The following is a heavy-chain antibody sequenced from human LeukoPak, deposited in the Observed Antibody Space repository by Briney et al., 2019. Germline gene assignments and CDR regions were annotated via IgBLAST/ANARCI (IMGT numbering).Heavy chain of an antibody. CDR1: GFTFSSYE. CDR2: ISSSGSTI. J-gene: IGHJ4*02. CDR3: ARESGYWPFFDY. D-gene: IGHD2-15*01. V-gene: IGHV3-48*03. Sequence: GGSLRLSCAASGFTFSSYEMNWVRQAPGKGLEWVSYISSSGSTIYYADSVKGRFTISRDNAKNSLYLQMNSLRAEDTAVYYCARESGYWPFFDYWGQGTLVTVSS.